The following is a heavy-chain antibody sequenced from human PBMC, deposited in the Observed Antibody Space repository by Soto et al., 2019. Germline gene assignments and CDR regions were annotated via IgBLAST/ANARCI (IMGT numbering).Heavy chain of an antibody. CDR2: IHYSGST. CDR1: GGSISSDY. Sequence: SETLSLTCTVSGGSISSDYWSWIRQPPGKGLEWIGYIHYSGSTNHNPSLKSRVTISVDTSKNEFSLKLSSVTAEDTAVYYCAREKWGSGSRWLDPWGQGTLVTVS. V-gene: IGHV4-59*01. J-gene: IGHJ5*02. CDR3: AREKWGSGSRWLDP. D-gene: IGHD6-19*01.